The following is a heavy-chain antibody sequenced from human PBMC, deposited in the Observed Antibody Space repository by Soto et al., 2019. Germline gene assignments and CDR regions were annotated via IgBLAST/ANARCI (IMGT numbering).Heavy chain of an antibody. CDR2: INAGNGNT. V-gene: IGHV1-3*01. D-gene: IGHD3-10*01. J-gene: IGHJ6*02. CDR3: ARNSMLRELTRLYGMDV. Sequence: QVQLVQSGAEVKKPGASVKVSCKASGYTFTSYAMHWVRQAPGQRLEWMGWINAGNGNTKYSQKFQGRVTITRDTSASTAYMELSSLRSEDTAVYYCARNSMLRELTRLYGMDVWGQGTTVTVSS. CDR1: GYTFTSYA.